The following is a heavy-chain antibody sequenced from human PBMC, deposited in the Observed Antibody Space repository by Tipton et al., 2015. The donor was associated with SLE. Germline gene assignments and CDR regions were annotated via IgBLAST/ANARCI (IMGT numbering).Heavy chain of an antibody. CDR1: GGSISSYY. Sequence: TLSLTCTVSGGSISSYYWSWIRQPPGKGLEWIGDASYSGRPNFNPSLKSRVTVSVDTSKNQISLRLSSVTAADSAVYYCARADGSFFYYFMDVWGKGTTVTFSS. CDR3: ARADGSFFYYFMDV. V-gene: IGHV4-59*01. CDR2: ASYSGRP. D-gene: IGHD3-10*01. J-gene: IGHJ6*03.